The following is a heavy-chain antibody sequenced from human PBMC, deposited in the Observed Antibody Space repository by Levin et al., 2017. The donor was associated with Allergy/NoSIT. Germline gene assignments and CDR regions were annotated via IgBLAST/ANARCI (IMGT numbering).Heavy chain of an antibody. V-gene: IGHV3-73*01. D-gene: IGHD3-22*01. Sequence: PGGSLRLSCAASGFTFSGSAMHWVRQASGKGLEWVGRIRSKANSYATAYAASVKGRFTISRDDSKNTAYLQMNSLKTEDTAVYYCTRLKGYYYHDYYYGMDVWGQGTTVTVSS. J-gene: IGHJ6*02. CDR2: IRSKANSYAT. CDR1: GFTFSGSA. CDR3: TRLKGYYYHDYYYGMDV.